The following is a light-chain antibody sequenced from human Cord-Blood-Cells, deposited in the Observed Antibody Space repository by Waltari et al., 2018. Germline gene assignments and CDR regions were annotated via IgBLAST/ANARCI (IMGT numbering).Light chain of an antibody. Sequence: QITSPPSSLSGSVGDRVTLTCRASQSISSYLNWYQHKPGKAPKLLIYAASSLQSGVPSRFSGSGSWTDFTLTISSLQPEDFATYYCQQSYSTLRTFGQGTKVEIK. V-gene: IGKV1-39*01. CDR3: QQSYSTLRT. CDR2: AAS. CDR1: QSISSY. J-gene: IGKJ1*01.